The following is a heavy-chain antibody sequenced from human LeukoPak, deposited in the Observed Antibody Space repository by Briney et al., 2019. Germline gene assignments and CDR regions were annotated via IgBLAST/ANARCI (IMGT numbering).Heavy chain of an antibody. V-gene: IGHV3-23*01. CDR3: AKAVADYYYGMDV. CDR2: ISGSGGST. CDR1: GFTFSSYA. Sequence: GGSLRLSCAASGFTFSSYAMSWVRQAPGKGLEWVSAISGSGGSTYYAGSVKGRFTISRDNCKNTLYLQMNSLRAEDTAVYYCAKAVADYYYGMDVWGQGATVTVSS. D-gene: IGHD6-19*01. J-gene: IGHJ6*02.